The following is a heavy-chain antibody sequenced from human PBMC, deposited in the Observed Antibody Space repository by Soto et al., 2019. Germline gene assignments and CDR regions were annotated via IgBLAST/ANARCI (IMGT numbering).Heavy chain of an antibody. CDR3: AKTRSYRYIL. D-gene: IGHD3-16*02. J-gene: IGHJ4*02. CDR2: ISSSSSTI. Sequence: GGSLRLSCAASGFTFSSYSMNWVRQAPGKGLEWVSYISSSSSTIYYADSVKGRFTISRDNAKNSLYLQMNSLRAEDTAVYYCAKTRSYRYILWGQGTLVTVSS. V-gene: IGHV3-48*01. CDR1: GFTFSSYS.